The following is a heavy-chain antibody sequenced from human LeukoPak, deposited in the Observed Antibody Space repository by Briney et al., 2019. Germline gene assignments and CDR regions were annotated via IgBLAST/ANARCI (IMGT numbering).Heavy chain of an antibody. Sequence: PGGSLRLSCAASGFTFSTYSMNWVRQAPGKGLEWVSSISSSSTYIYYADSVKGRFTISRDNSKNTLYLQMNSLRAEDTAVYYCAKTTSETTSDFYFDYWGQGTLVTVSS. CDR1: GFTFSTYS. CDR3: AKTTSETTSDFYFDY. J-gene: IGHJ4*02. V-gene: IGHV3-21*01. CDR2: ISSSSTYI. D-gene: IGHD2/OR15-2a*01.